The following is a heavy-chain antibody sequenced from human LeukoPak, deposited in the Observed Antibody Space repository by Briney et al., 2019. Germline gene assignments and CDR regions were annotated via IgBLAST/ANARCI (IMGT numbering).Heavy chain of an antibody. D-gene: IGHD3-10*02. CDR3: ARDRYYVPDN. V-gene: IGHV3-74*01. CDR1: GFTFSSYA. Sequence: GGSLRLSCVASGFTFSSYAMYWVRQAPGKGLVWVSCINGDGSTTTYADSVKGRFTISRDNAKNTVYLQINNLRAEDTAVYYCARDRYYVPDNWGQGTLVTVSS. CDR2: INGDGSTT. J-gene: IGHJ4*02.